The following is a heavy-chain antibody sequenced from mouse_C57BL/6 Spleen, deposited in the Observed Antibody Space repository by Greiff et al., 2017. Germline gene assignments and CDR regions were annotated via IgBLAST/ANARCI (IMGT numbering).Heavy chain of an antibody. CDR3: ARSWYYDYDVGFAY. D-gene: IGHD2-4*01. CDR1: GYTFTDYN. V-gene: IGHV1-22*01. Sequence: VQLQQPGPELVMPGASVKMSCKASGYTFTDYNMHWVKQSHGKSLEWIGYINPNNGSTSYNQKFKGKATLTVNKSSSTAYMELRSLTSEDSAVYYCARSWYYDYDVGFAYWGQGTVVTVSA. J-gene: IGHJ3*01. CDR2: INPNNGST.